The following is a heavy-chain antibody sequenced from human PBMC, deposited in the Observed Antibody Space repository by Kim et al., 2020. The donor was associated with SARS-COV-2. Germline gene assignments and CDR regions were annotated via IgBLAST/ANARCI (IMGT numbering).Heavy chain of an antibody. Sequence: YADSVKGRFTIARDNAKNSLYRQMNSLRAEDTAVYYCARDLFPIAAARNYWGQGTLVTVAS. D-gene: IGHD6-13*01. J-gene: IGHJ4*02. CDR3: ARDLFPIAAARNY. V-gene: IGHV3-48*03.